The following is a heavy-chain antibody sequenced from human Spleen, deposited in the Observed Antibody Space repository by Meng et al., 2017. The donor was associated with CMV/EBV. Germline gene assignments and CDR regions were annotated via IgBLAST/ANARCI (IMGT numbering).Heavy chain of an antibody. J-gene: IGHJ4*02. CDR2: ISGISGSGGAT. V-gene: IGHV3-23*01. D-gene: IGHD3-9*01. CDR1: GFTFNNYA. CDR3: AKSLTLTGYNEGRGPFDY. Sequence: GGSLRLSCVASGFTFNNYAMTWVRQAPGKGLEWVSAISGISGSGGATYYTDSVEGRFTISRDNSKNTLYLQMSSLRAEDTAVYYCAKSLTLTGYNEGRGPFDYWGQGTLVTVSS.